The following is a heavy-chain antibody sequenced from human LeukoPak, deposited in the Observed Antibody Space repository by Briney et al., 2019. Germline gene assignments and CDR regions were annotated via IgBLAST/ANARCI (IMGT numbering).Heavy chain of an antibody. V-gene: IGHV3-21*01. D-gene: IGHD3-10*01. CDR2: ISSSSSYI. Sequence: GGSLRLSCAASGFTFSSYSMNCVRQAPGEGLEWVSSISSSSSYIYYADSVKGRFTISRDNAKNSLYLQMNSLRAEDTAVYYCARDLLGFGELFHYGMDVWGQGTTVTVSS. J-gene: IGHJ6*02. CDR3: ARDLLGFGELFHYGMDV. CDR1: GFTFSSYS.